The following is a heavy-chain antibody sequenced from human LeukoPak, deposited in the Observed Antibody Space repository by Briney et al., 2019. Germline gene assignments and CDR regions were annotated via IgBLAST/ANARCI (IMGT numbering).Heavy chain of an antibody. V-gene: IGHV4-59*01. CDR1: GGSISSYY. Sequence: SETLSFTCTGSGGSISSYYWSWIRQPPGKGLEWIGYIYYSGSTNYNPSLKSRVTISVDTSKNQFSLKLSSVTAADTAVYYCARERLEYDFWSGYYKGLDVWGKGTTVTVSS. D-gene: IGHD3-3*01. J-gene: IGHJ6*04. CDR2: IYYSGST. CDR3: ARERLEYDFWSGYYKGLDV.